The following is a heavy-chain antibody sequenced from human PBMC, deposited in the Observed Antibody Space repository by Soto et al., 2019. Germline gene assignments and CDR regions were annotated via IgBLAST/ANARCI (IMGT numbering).Heavy chain of an antibody. CDR3: TRSGVVPAAMFVYYYGMDV. V-gene: IGHV3-73*01. CDR2: IRSKANSYAT. D-gene: IGHD2-2*01. Sequence: GESLKISCAASGFTFSGSAMHWVRQASGKGLEWVGRIRSKANSYATAYAASVKGRFTISRDDSKNTAYLQMNSLKTEDTAVYYCTRSGVVPAAMFVYYYGMDVWGQGATVTVS. J-gene: IGHJ6*02. CDR1: GFTFSGSA.